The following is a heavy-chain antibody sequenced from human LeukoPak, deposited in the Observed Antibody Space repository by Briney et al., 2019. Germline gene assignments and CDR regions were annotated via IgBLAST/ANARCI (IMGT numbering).Heavy chain of an antibody. D-gene: IGHD2-15*01. V-gene: IGHV3-21*04. CDR2: ISSSISYI. CDR1: GFTLSIYS. CDR3: AKDRGGDCSGGSCYPLTPLLGY. J-gene: IGHJ4*02. Sequence: PGGSLRLSCAASGFTLSIYSMNWVRQAPGKGLEWVSSISSSISYIYYADSVKGRFTISRDNSKNPLYLQMNSLRAEDTSVYYCAKDRGGDCSGGSCYPLTPLLGYWGQGTLVTVSS.